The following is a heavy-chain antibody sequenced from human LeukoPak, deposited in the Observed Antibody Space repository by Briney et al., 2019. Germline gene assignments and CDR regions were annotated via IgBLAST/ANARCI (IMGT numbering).Heavy chain of an antibody. Sequence: GGTLRLSCAASGFTFSSYGMSWDRQAPGKGLEWVSAISGSGGSTYYADSVKGRFTISRDNSKNTLYLQMNSLRAEDTAVYYCAKVYGDDDFDYWGQGTLVTVSS. V-gene: IGHV3-23*01. CDR1: GFTFSSYG. CDR3: AKVYGDDDFDY. J-gene: IGHJ4*02. CDR2: ISGSGGST. D-gene: IGHD4-17*01.